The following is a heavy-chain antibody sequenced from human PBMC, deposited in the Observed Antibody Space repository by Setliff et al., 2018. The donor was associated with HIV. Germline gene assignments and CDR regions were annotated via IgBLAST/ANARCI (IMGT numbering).Heavy chain of an antibody. V-gene: IGHV4-34*01. CDR1: GGSFSGVY. D-gene: IGHD3-10*01. Sequence: SETLSLTCAVYGGSFSGVYWTWLRQPPGKGLEWIGEIDHSGDTNYNPSLTSRVTISVDTSKNQFSLKLSSVTAADTAVYYCARQITMVRGVYQPYYYYYMDVWGKGTTVTVSS. J-gene: IGHJ6*03. CDR2: IDHSGDT. CDR3: ARQITMVRGVYQPYYYYYMDV.